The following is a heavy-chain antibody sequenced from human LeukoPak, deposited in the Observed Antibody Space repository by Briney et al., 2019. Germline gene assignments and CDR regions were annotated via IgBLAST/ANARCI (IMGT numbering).Heavy chain of an antibody. Sequence: GGSLRLSCAASGFTFSSYSMSWVRQAPGKGLEWVSSISSSSSYIYYADSVKGRFTISRDNAKNSLYLQMNSLRAEDTAVYYCARVDIAAGGTGYWGQGTLVTVSS. J-gene: IGHJ4*02. V-gene: IGHV3-21*04. D-gene: IGHD6-13*01. CDR2: ISSSSSYI. CDR1: GFTFSSYS. CDR3: ARVDIAAGGTGY.